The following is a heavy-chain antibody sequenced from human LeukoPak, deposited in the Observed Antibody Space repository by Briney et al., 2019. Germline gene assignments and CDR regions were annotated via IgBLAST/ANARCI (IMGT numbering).Heavy chain of an antibody. J-gene: IGHJ4*02. CDR3: ATVTGDF. Sequence: KPSETLSLTCTVSGGSIRSYYWSWIRQPPGKGLEWFGNIHYSGNANYNPSLRSRVTMSLDTSKNQVSLNLSSVTEADTAVYYCATVTGDFWGQGTLVTVSS. CDR2: IHYSGNA. CDR1: GGSIRSYY. V-gene: IGHV4-59*01. D-gene: IGHD2-21*02.